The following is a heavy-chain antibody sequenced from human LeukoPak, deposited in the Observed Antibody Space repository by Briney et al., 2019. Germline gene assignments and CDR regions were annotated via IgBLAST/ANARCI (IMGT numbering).Heavy chain of an antibody. CDR1: GGSFSGYY. CDR2: INHSGST. Sequence: KSSETLSLTCAVYGGSFSGYYWSWIRQPPGKGLEWIGEINHSGSTNCNPSLKSRVTISVDTSKNQFSLKLSSVTAADTAVYYCARSKGVLPNWFDPWGQGTLVTVSS. J-gene: IGHJ5*02. V-gene: IGHV4-34*01. D-gene: IGHD3-10*01. CDR3: ARSKGVLPNWFDP.